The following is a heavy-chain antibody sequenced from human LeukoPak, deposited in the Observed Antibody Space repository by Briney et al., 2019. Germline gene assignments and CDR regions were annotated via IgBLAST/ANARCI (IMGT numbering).Heavy chain of an antibody. Sequence: GGSLRLSCAAYGFTFSSYAMSWVRQAPGKGLEWVSGISGSGGITYYADSVKGRFTISRDNSKNTLYLQMNSLRAEDTAVYYCAKGRSYFFYYMDVWGKGTTVTVSS. CDR3: AKGRSYFFYYMDV. CDR1: GFTFSSYA. D-gene: IGHD3-10*01. CDR2: ISGSGGIT. J-gene: IGHJ6*03. V-gene: IGHV3-23*01.